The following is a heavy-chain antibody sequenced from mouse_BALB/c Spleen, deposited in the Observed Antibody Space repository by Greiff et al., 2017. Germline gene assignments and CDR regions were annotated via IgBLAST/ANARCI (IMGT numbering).Heavy chain of an antibody. Sequence: EVQLQESGTVLARPGASVKMSCKASGYTFTSYWMHWVKQRPGQGLEWIGAIYPGNSDTSYNQKFKGKAKLTAVTSTSTAYMELSSLTNEDSAVYYCTRGDTTATYYYAMDYWGQGTSVTVSS. CDR3: TRGDTTATYYYAMDY. CDR2: IYPGNSDT. CDR1: GYTFTSYW. J-gene: IGHJ4*01. D-gene: IGHD1-2*01. V-gene: IGHV1-5*01.